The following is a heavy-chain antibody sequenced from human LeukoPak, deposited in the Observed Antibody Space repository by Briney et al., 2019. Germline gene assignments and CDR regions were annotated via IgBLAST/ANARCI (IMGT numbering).Heavy chain of an antibody. J-gene: IGHJ4*02. CDR2: VSLSGLT. D-gene: IGHD2-8*01. Sequence: PSETLSLTCGVSGGSITSTNWWSWVRQPPGQGLEWIGEVSLSGLTNYNPSLSSRVTMALDTSKNHLSLNLTSVTAAGTAVYYCSRENGAFSPFGYWGQGTLVTVPS. V-gene: IGHV4-4*02. CDR3: SRENGAFSPFGY. CDR1: GGSITSTNW.